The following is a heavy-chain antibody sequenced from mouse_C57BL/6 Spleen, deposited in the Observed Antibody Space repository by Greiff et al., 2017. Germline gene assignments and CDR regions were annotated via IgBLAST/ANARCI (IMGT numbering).Heavy chain of an antibody. CDR1: GYTFTSYW. CDR3: ARLGANDWYFDV. Sequence: VQLQQSGAELAKPGASVKLSCKASGYTFTSYWMHWVKQRPGQGLEWIGYINPSSGKTKYNQNFKDKATFTADKSYSTGYIQMSSLTNEDSAVYYGARLGANDWYFDVWGTGTTVTVSS. V-gene: IGHV1-7*01. J-gene: IGHJ1*03. CDR2: INPSSGKT. D-gene: IGHD3-1*01.